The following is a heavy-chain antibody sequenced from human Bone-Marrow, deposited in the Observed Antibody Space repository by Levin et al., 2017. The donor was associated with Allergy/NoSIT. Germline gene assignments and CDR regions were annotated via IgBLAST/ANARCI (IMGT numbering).Heavy chain of an antibody. CDR3: VRAKRYAGYDLSSYFDY. V-gene: IGHV3-21*01. Sequence: GESLKISCAASGFTFSAYSLNWVRQAPGKGLEWVSSIGPSSNYIYYADSVKGRFTISRDNAKNSLFVQMTSLRAEDTAVYYCVRAKRYAGYDLSSYFDYWGQGILVTVSS. J-gene: IGHJ4*02. CDR2: IGPSSNYI. D-gene: IGHD5-12*01. CDR1: GFTFSAYS.